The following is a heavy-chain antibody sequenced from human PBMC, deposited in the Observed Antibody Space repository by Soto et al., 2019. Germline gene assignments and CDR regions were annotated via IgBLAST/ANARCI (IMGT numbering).Heavy chain of an antibody. V-gene: IGHV3-23*01. CDR1: GFTFRIYA. CDR2: ITGNGGT. J-gene: IGHJ4*02. D-gene: IGHD2-15*01. Sequence: EVQLLESGGGVIQPGGSLRLSCAASGFTFRIYAMSWVRQAPGKGLEWVSTITGNGGTSYADFVRGRFTISRDNSKNTVYLQMSSLRADDSAVYYCARGSKDSYPGSRIFDFWGRGTLVTVSS. CDR3: ARGSKDSYPGSRIFDF.